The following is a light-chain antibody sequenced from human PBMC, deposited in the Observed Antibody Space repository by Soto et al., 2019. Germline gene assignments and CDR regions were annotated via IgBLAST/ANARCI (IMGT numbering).Light chain of an antibody. V-gene: IGLV2-14*03. CDR1: ISDIGHYDY. CDR3: CSLTTSHTYV. CDR2: HVT. Sequence: TQPASVSGSPGQSITISCTGTISDIGHYDYVSWYQQHPGKAPKLMIYHVTYRPSGVSNRYSGSKSGNSASLTISGLQADDEADYYCCSLTTSHTYVFGRGTKVTVL. J-gene: IGLJ1*01.